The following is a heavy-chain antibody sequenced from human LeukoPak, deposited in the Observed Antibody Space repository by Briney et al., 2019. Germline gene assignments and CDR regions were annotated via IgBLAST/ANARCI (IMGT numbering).Heavy chain of an antibody. CDR3: ARSHTRAYKLYYYYYYMDV. D-gene: IGHD5-24*01. V-gene: IGHV3-9*01. CDR1: GFSFDEYA. J-gene: IGHJ6*03. CDR2: ISWDSGDL. Sequence: GGSLRLSCAVSGFSFDEYAMHWVRQAPGKGLEWVSGISWDSGDLDYADSVKGRFTISRDNAHNSLYLEMNALRAEDTALYYCARSHTRAYKLYYYYYYMDVWGKGTTVTVS.